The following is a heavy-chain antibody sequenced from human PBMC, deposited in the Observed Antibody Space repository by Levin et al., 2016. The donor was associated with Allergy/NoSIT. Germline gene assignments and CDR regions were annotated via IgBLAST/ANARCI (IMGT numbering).Heavy chain of an antibody. J-gene: IGHJ6*02. CDR2: IWYDGSNK. D-gene: IGHD6-13*01. Sequence: GSLRLSCAASGFTFSSYGMHWVRQAPGKGLEWVAVIWYDGSNKYYADSVKGRFTISRDNSKNTLYLQMNSLRAEDTAVYYCARDFYGGSSSTDPNYYGMDVWGQGTTVTVSS. V-gene: IGHV3-33*01. CDR3: ARDFYGGSSSTDPNYYGMDV. CDR1: GFTFSSYG.